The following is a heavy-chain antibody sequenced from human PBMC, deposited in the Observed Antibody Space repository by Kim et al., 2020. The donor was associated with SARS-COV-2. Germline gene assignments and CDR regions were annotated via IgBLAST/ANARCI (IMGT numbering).Heavy chain of an antibody. V-gene: IGHV3-74*03. J-gene: IGHJ4*02. CDR2: ISDDGATA. Sequence: GGSLRLSCAVSEVTFASYWMHWARHLPGKGLEWVSHISDDGATATYAESVKGRFTISRDNAKNTLFLGMTSLRGDDTALYYCVKGIGGYSSSWYTQWGQGTLVTVSS. D-gene: IGHD6-13*01. CDR1: EVTFASYW. CDR3: VKGIGGYSSSWYTQ.